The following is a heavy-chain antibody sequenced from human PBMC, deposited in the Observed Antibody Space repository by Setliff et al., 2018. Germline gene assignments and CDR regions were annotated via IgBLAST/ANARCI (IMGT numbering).Heavy chain of an antibody. CDR3: AREQWLDPPGYYYMDV. J-gene: IGHJ6*03. D-gene: IGHD6-19*01. V-gene: IGHV4-4*07. CDR1: GGSISSYD. CDR2: IYIGGSA. Sequence: NPSETLSLTCTVSGGSISSYDWSWIRQPAGKGLEWIGHIYIGGSANYNPSLKSRVTMSIDMSKKQFSLKLNSVTAADMAVYYCAREQWLDPPGYYYMDVWAKGTTVTVSS.